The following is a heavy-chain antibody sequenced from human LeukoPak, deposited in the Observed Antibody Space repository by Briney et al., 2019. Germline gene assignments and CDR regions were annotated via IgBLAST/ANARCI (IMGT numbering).Heavy chain of an antibody. CDR3: AREGVSGGWRSQVPDAFDI. CDR2: IYTSGST. V-gene: IGHV4-61*02. D-gene: IGHD6-19*01. CDR1: GGSISSGSYY. J-gene: IGHJ3*02. Sequence: SETLSLTCTVSGGSISSGSYYWSWIRQPAGKGLEWIGRIYTSGSTNYNPSLKSRVTISVDTSKNQFSLKLSSVTAADTAVYYCAREGVSGGWRSQVPDAFDIWGQGTMVTVSS.